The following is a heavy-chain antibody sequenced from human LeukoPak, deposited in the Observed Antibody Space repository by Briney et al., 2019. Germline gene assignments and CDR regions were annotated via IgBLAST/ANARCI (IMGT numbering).Heavy chain of an antibody. D-gene: IGHD1-14*01. CDR3: STSRPDRFIDS. V-gene: IGHV3-9*01. Sequence: GGSLRLSCAASGFNFNDYVINWVRQVPGKGLEWVSGINWNSVHIGYADSVKGRFTISRDNAQKAVHLQIFSLRPEDTAVYYCSTSRPDRFIDSWGQGTLVTVST. CDR2: INWNSVHI. CDR1: GFNFNDYV. J-gene: IGHJ4*02.